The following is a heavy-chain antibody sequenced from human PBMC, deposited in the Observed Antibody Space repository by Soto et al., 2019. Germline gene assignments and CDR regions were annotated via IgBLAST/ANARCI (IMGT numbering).Heavy chain of an antibody. V-gene: IGHV3-23*01. D-gene: IGHD6-19*01. CDR3: ARCTVDTIVTSGWCHYLDP. CDR2: ISGSGGST. Sequence: TGGSLRLSCAASGFTFSSYAMSWVRQAPGKGLEWVSAISGSGGSTYYADSVKGRFTISRDNSKNTLYLQMNSLRAEDTAIYFCARCTVDTIVTSGWCHYLDPWGQGTLVTVSS. CDR1: GFTFSSYA. J-gene: IGHJ5*02.